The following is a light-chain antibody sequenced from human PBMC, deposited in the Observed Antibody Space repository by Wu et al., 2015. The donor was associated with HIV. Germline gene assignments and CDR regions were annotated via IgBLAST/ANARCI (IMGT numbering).Light chain of an antibody. V-gene: IGKV3-11*01. CDR1: QNVRSY. J-gene: IGKJ4*01. Sequence: EIVLTQSPAILSLSPGERVTLSCRASQNVRSYLAWYQQKPGQSPRLLIYAASNRAPGIPARFSGSGSGTDFTLTISSLEPDDFALYYCQHRHNWPLTFGGGTKVEIK. CDR3: QHRHNWPLT. CDR2: AAS.